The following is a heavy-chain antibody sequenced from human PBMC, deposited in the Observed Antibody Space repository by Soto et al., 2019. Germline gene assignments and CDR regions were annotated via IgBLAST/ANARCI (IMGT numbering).Heavy chain of an antibody. CDR1: GGSISSSNW. CDR2: IYHSGST. V-gene: IGHV4-4*02. D-gene: IGHD3-10*01. J-gene: IGHJ4*02. Sequence: PAETLSLTCAVSGGSISSSNWWSWVRQPPGKGLEWIGEIYHSGSTNYNPSLKSRVTISVDKSKNQFSLKLSSVTAADTAVYYCARARLLWFGVSNLNFDYWGQGTLVTVSS. CDR3: ARARLLWFGVSNLNFDY.